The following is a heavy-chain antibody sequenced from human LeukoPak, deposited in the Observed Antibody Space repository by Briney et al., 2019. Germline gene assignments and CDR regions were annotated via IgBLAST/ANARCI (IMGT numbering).Heavy chain of an antibody. Sequence: GRSLSLSCAPSVFTLADYAMHWVGQAPRKGLEWVSGISWNSGNIGYADSVKGRFTISRDNAKNTLYLQMNSLRAEDTALYYCAKDIGAGSSQYRMVDYWGQGTLVTVSS. D-gene: IGHD1-26*01. CDR1: VFTLADYA. V-gene: IGHV3-9*01. CDR3: AKDIGAGSSQYRMVDY. J-gene: IGHJ4*02. CDR2: ISWNSGNI.